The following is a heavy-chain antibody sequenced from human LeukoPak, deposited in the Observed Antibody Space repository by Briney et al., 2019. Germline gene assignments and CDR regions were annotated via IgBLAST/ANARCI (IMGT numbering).Heavy chain of an antibody. CDR2: IIPIFGTA. V-gene: IGHV1-69*05. J-gene: IGHJ3*02. Sequence: PGSSVKVSCKASGGTFSSYAISWVRQAPGQGLEWMGGIIPIFGTANYAQKFQGRVTITTDESTSTAYMELSSLRSEDTAVYYCARGSIYDSSVPGAFDIWGQGTMVTVSS. D-gene: IGHD3-22*01. CDR3: ARGSIYDSSVPGAFDI. CDR1: GGTFSSYA.